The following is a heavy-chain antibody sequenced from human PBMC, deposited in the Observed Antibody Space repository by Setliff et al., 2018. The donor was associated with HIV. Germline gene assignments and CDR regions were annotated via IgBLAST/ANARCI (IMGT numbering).Heavy chain of an antibody. CDR3: ARGPSGTYYREFDF. Sequence: PGGSLRLSCAASGFTFSRYWMHWVRQVPGKGLVWVALTNTDGTTTSYADFVKGRPSISRDNAGNTLYLHINSLRAEDTAVYYCARGPSGTYYREFDFWGQGTLVTVSS. J-gene: IGHJ4*02. CDR2: TNTDGTTT. D-gene: IGHD1-26*01. V-gene: IGHV3-74*01. CDR1: GFTFSRYW.